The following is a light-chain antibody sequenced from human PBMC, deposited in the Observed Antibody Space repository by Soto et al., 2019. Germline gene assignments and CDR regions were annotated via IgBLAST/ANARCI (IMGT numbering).Light chain of an antibody. CDR1: NIDVGNYDF. J-gene: IGLJ1*01. CDR3: CSYAGSSTYV. V-gene: IGLV2-23*01. Sequence: QSALTQPASVSGSPGQSITISCTGTNIDVGNYDFVSWYQQHPGKAPKLMIYEDIKRPSGVSNRFSGSKSGSTASLTISGLQAEDEADYYCCSYAGSSTYVFGSGTKLTVL. CDR2: EDI.